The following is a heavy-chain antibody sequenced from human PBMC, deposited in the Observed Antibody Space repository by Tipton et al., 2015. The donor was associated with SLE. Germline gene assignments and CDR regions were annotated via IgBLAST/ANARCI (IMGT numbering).Heavy chain of an antibody. CDR2: IYSSGST. CDR3: ARVVTVVATHYYDMDV. J-gene: IGHJ6*02. CDR1: GGSISSYY. V-gene: IGHV4-59*12. Sequence: TLSLTCTVSGGSISSYYWSWIRQPPGRGLEWIGYIYSSGSTAYNPSLKSRVTISVDTSKNRFSLKLSSLTAADTVVYYCARVVTVVATHYYDMDVWGQGTTVTVSS. D-gene: IGHD2-15*01.